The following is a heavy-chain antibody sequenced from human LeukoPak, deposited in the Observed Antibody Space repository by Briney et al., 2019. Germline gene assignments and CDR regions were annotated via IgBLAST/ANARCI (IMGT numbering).Heavy chain of an antibody. CDR2: IYYSGST. D-gene: IGHD3-22*01. J-gene: IGHJ5*02. CDR3: ARDTYYYDSSGYYIANNWFDP. CDR1: GGSISSGGYY. V-gene: IGHV4-31*03. Sequence: SETLSLTCTVSGGSISSGGYYWSWIRQHPGKGLEWIGYIYYSGSTYYNPSLKSRVTISVDTSKNQFSLKLSSVTAADTAVYYCARDTYYYDSSGYYIANNWFDPWGQGTLVTVSS.